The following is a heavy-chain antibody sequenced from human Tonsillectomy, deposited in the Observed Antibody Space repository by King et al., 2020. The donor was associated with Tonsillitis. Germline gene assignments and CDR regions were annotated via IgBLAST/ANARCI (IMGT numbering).Heavy chain of an antibody. D-gene: IGHD1-7*01. V-gene: IGHV4-61*02. CDR1: GDSISSGTYY. Sequence: VQLQESSPGLVKPSQTLSLTCSVSGDSISSGTYYWNWIRQPAGKGLEWIGRIFASGSTNYNPSLKSRVTMSVDTSKNQFSLKLSSVTAADTAMYYCARDHAQYNWNYAHYYYMDVWGKGTTVTVSS. CDR3: ARDHAQYNWNYAHYYYMDV. CDR2: IFASGST. J-gene: IGHJ6*03.